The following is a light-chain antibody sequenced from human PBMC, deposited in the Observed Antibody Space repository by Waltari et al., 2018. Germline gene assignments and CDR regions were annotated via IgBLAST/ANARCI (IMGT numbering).Light chain of an antibody. CDR1: HSVSRS. V-gene: IGKV3-15*01. CDR3: QQYGNWPFT. Sequence: EIVMTQSPATVSVSPGERVTLSCRPSHSVSRSLAWFQQKPGQAPRLLIYSAFNRATGVPPRFSGSRSETEFTLTITGLQSEDFAVYYCQQYGNWPFTFGPGTRVDIK. J-gene: IGKJ3*01. CDR2: SAF.